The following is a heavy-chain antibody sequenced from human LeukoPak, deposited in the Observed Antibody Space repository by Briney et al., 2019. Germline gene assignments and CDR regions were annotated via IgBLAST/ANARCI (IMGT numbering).Heavy chain of an antibody. CDR2: ISACNGTT. D-gene: IGHD1-26*01. CDR1: RYTFTSHG. Sequence: ASVKVSCKASRYTFTSHGFTWVRQAPGQGLEWMGWISACNGTTNYAQKLQGRVTMTTDTPTRQDYMELGDLTSDDTAGHCFARDDILGAAPDYWGQGTRVTVSS. CDR3: ARDDILGAAPDY. J-gene: IGHJ4*02. V-gene: IGHV1-18*01.